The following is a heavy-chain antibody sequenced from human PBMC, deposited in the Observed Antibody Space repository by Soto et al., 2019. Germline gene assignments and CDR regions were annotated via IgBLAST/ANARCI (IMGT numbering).Heavy chain of an antibody. CDR2: IWHDGSNK. J-gene: IGHJ4*02. D-gene: IGHD4-17*01. V-gene: IGHV3-33*01. Sequence: GGSLRLSCAASGFTFSSYGIHWVRQAPGKGLEWVAVIWHDGSNKYYADSVKGRFTISRDNSKNTLYLQMNSLRAEDTALYYCARVGYGDYPLDYWGQGTLVTVSS. CDR3: ARVGYGDYPLDY. CDR1: GFTFSSYG.